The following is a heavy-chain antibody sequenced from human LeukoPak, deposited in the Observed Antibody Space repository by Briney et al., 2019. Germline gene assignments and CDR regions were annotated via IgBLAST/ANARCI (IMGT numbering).Heavy chain of an antibody. V-gene: IGHV3-30*04. Sequence: GGSLRLSCAASGFTFSSYAMHWVRQAPGKGLEWVAVISYDGSNKYYADSVKGRFTISRDNSKNTLYLQMNSLRAEDTAVYYCASSHYGDYDCDYWGQGTLVTVCS. CDR1: GFTFSSYA. J-gene: IGHJ4*02. D-gene: IGHD4-17*01. CDR2: ISYDGSNK. CDR3: ASSHYGDYDCDY.